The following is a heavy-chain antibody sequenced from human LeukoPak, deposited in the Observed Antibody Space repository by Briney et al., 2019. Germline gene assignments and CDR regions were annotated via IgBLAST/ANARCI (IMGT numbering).Heavy chain of an antibody. CDR3: ARDQRVVGATADAFDI. CDR2: IYYSGST. D-gene: IGHD1-26*01. Sequence: SETLSLTCAVYGGSFSGSFSDYYWTCLRQTPGKGLEWIGYIYYSGSTYYNPSLKSRVTISVDTSKNQFSLKLSSVTAADTAVYYCARDQRVVGATADAFDIWGQGTMVTVSS. CDR1: GGSFSGSFSDYY. J-gene: IGHJ3*02. V-gene: IGHV4-30-4*08.